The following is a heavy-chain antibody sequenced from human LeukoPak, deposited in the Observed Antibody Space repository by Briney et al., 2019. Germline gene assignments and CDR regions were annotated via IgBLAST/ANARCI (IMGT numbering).Heavy chain of an antibody. CDR1: GFSFDVFT. CDR2: ISSRNSYI. Sequence: GGSLRLSCAASGFSFDVFTMNWVRQTPGGELEWVSSISSRNSYIHYRDSVKGRFTISRDNGNHSLFLQMNSLRPEDTAVYFCVRKHLGSTFDVWGQGAMVTVSS. D-gene: IGHD6-25*01. J-gene: IGHJ3*01. V-gene: IGHV3-21*06. CDR3: VRKHLGSTFDV.